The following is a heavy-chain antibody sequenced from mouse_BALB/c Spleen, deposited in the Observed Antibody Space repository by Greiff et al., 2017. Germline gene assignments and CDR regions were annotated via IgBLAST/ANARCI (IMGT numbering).Heavy chain of an antibody. V-gene: IGHV3-2*02. J-gene: IGHJ4*01. CDR2: ISYSGST. Sequence: EVKLMESGPGLVKPSQSLSLTCTVTGYSITSDYAWNWIRQFPGNKLEWMGYISYSGSTSYNPSLKSRISITRDTSKNQFFLQLNSVTTEDTATYYCARWLLRLYAMDYWGQGTSVTVSS. CDR3: ARWLLRLYAMDY. D-gene: IGHD2-3*01. CDR1: GYSITSDYA.